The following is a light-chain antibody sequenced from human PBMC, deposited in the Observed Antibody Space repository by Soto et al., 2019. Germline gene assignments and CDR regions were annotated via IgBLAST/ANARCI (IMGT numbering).Light chain of an antibody. CDR1: HNIISF. CDR3: QQYHSSWT. V-gene: IGKV1-5*01. Sequence: DIQMTQSPSTLSASVGDTVTITCRASHNIISFLAWFQQGPGKAPKLLIYDASTLESGVPSRFSGSGSGSEFTLTISSLQPDDFATYSCQQYHSSWTFGQGTKVEVK. J-gene: IGKJ1*01. CDR2: DAS.